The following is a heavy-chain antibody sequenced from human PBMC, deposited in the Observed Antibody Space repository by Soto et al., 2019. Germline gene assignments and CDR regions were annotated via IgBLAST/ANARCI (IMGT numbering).Heavy chain of an antibody. CDR3: ARVRYSSGWGGYYFDY. Sequence: NPSETLSLTCAVSGGSISSSNWWSWVRQPPGKGLEWIGEIYHSGSTNYNPSLKSRVTISVDKSKNQFSLKLSSVTAADTAVYYCARVRYSSGWGGYYFDYWGQGTLVTVSS. D-gene: IGHD6-19*01. CDR2: IYHSGST. J-gene: IGHJ4*02. V-gene: IGHV4-4*02. CDR1: GGSISSSNW.